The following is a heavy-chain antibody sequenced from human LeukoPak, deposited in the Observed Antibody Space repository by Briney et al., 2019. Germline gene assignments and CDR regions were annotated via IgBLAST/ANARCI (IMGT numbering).Heavy chain of an antibody. CDR3: ARDMRDIVVVPAASGY. CDR1: GYTFTSYG. D-gene: IGHD2-2*01. Sequence: GASVKVSCKASGYTFTSYGISWVRQAPGQGLEWMGWISAYNGNTNYAQKLQGRVTMTTDTSTSTAYMELRSLRSDDTAVYYCARDMRDIVVVPAASGYWGQGTLVTVSS. CDR2: ISAYNGNT. V-gene: IGHV1-18*04. J-gene: IGHJ4*02.